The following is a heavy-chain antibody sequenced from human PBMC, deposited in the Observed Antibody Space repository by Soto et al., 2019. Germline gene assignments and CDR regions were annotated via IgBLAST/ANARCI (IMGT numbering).Heavy chain of an antibody. D-gene: IGHD6-13*01. Sequence: SETLSLTCAVYGGSFSGYYWSWIRQPPGKGLEWIGEINHSGSTNYNPSLKSRVTIPVDTSKNQFSLKLSSVTAADTAVYYCARGLAAAGSYAVDIWGQGTTVTVSS. V-gene: IGHV4-34*01. CDR2: INHSGST. CDR1: GGSFSGYY. CDR3: ARGLAAAGSYAVDI. J-gene: IGHJ3*02.